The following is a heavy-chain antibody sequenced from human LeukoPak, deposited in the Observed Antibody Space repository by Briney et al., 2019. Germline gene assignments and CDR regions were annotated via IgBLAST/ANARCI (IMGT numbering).Heavy chain of an antibody. J-gene: IGHJ5*02. V-gene: IGHV1-46*01. Sequence: ASVKVSRKASGYTFTSYYMHWVRQAPGQGLEWMGIINPSGGSTSYAQKFQGRVTMTRDTSKKQFSLKLSSVTAADTAVYYCARDSGTTGEVKFDPWGQGTLVTVSS. D-gene: IGHD3-10*01. CDR2: INPSGGST. CDR1: GYTFTSYY. CDR3: ARDSGTTGEVKFDP.